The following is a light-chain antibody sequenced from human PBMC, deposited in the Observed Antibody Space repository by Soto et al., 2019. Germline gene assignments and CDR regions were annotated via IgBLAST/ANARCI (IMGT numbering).Light chain of an antibody. CDR3: QQGYNIPRT. Sequence: DIQMTQSPSSLSASVGDRVTITCRTSQSISTYLNWYQQKPGKAPKLLIYAASSLQSGVPSRFSGSGSGTEFTLTISSLQPEDFATYYCQQGYNIPRTFGQGTNLEIK. CDR1: QSISTY. J-gene: IGKJ2*01. CDR2: AAS. V-gene: IGKV1-39*01.